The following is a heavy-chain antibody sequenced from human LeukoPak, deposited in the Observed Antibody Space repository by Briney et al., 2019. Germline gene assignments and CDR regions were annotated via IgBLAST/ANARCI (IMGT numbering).Heavy chain of an antibody. CDR3: ARVGHILGAKLDY. J-gene: IGHJ4*02. CDR2: VSYDGTDK. D-gene: IGHD1-26*01. Sequence: PGGSLRLSCAASGFTFSSYAIHWVRQAPGKGLGWVAGVSYDGTDKYYADSVKGRFSISRDNSKNTLFLQMNSLKPEDTAVFYCARVGHILGAKLDYWGQGTLVTVSS. CDR1: GFTFSSYA. V-gene: IGHV3-30*04.